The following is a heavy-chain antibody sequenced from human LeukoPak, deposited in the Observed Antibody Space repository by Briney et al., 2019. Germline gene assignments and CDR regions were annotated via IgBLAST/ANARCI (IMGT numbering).Heavy chain of an antibody. V-gene: IGHV1-69*05. Sequence: GSSVKVSCKASGGTFSSYAISWVRQAPGQGLEWMGGIIPIFGTANYAQKFQGRVTITTDESTSTAYMELSSLRSEDTAVYYCARLIPLIEVRGAHGAFDIWGQGTMVTVSS. CDR1: GGTFSSYA. CDR2: IIPIFGTA. CDR3: ARLIPLIEVRGAHGAFDI. J-gene: IGHJ3*02. D-gene: IGHD3-10*01.